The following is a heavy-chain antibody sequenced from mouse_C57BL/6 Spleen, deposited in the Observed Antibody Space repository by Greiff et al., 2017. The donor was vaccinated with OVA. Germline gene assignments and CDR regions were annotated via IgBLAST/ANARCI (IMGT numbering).Heavy chain of an antibody. Sequence: EVKLQESGPELVKPGDSVKISCKASGYSFTGYFMNWVMQSHGKSLEWIGRINPYNGDTFYNQKFKGKATLTVDKSSSTAHMELRSLTSEDSAVYYCASTDYSNLYYAMDYWGQGTSVTVSS. CDR3: ASTDYSNLYYAMDY. CDR1: GYSFTGYF. CDR2: INPYNGDT. V-gene: IGHV1-20*01. D-gene: IGHD2-5*01. J-gene: IGHJ4*01.